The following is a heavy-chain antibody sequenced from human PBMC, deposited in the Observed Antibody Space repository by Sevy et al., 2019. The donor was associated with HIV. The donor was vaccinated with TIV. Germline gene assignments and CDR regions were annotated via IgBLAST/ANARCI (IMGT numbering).Heavy chain of an antibody. CDR2: FDPEDGAR. CDR3: AITREYYSDTSGYFDY. CDR1: RYSLNKFS. D-gene: IGHD3-22*01. Sequence: ASVKVSCRISRYSLNKFSMHWVRQAPGKGLEWMGSFDPEDGARIYAQKFQGRFSMTEDTSTDTAYMELSSLRPDDTAVYYCAITREYYSDTSGYFDYWGQGTLVTVSS. V-gene: IGHV1-24*01. J-gene: IGHJ4*02.